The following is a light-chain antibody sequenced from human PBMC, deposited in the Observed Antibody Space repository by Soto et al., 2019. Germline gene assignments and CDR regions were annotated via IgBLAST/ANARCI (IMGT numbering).Light chain of an antibody. J-gene: IGKJ4*01. Sequence: VLTQSPATLSLSPGERATLSCRASQTVSRYLAWYQHKPGQAPRLLIHDASSRATGVPARFNGSGSRTDYTLTISSLEHEDFAIYYCQQRSTWPLFTFVGGTKVEI. CDR1: QTVSRY. CDR2: DAS. CDR3: QQRSTWPLFT. V-gene: IGKV3-11*01.